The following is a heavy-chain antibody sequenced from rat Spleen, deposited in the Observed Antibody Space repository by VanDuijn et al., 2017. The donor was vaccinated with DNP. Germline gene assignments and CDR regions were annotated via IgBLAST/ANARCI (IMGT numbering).Heavy chain of an antibody. D-gene: IGHD1-7*01. J-gene: IGHJ3*01. Sequence: EVRLVESGGGLVQPGNSLKLSCTASGFTFSNFPMAWVRQAPNKGLEWIASITSGTGTTSYADAVKGRFMISRDDTKNTLSLQMDSLRTEDTATYYCATSSYYGYDYGFAYWGQGTLVTVSS. CDR2: ITSGTGTT. V-gene: IGHV5S13*01. CDR3: ATSSYYGYDYGFAY. CDR1: GFTFSNFP.